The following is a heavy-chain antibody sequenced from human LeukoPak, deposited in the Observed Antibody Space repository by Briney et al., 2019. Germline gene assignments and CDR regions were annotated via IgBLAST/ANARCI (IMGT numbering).Heavy chain of an antibody. CDR1: EFSVGSNY. D-gene: IGHD5-12*01. CDR2: IYSGGST. J-gene: IGHJ4*02. CDR3: ARAGSGYEDGFDY. Sequence: GGSLRLSCAASEFSVGSNYMTWVRQAPGKGLEWVSLIYSGGSTYYADSVKGRFTISRDNSKNTLYLQMNSLRAEDTAVYYCARAGSGYEDGFDYWGQGTLVTVSS. V-gene: IGHV3-66*01.